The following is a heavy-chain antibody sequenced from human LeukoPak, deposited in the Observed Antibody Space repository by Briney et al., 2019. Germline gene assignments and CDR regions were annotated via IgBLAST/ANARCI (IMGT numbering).Heavy chain of an antibody. CDR1: GFTFSSYG. CDR2: ISYDRSNK. J-gene: IGHJ4*02. V-gene: IGHV3-30*03. CDR3: ARAQWFYAYYFDY. D-gene: IGHD3-22*01. Sequence: PGGSLRLSCAASGFTFSSYGMHWVRQAPGKGLEWVAVISYDRSNKYYADSVKGRFTISRDNSKNTLYLQMNSLRAEDTAVYYCARAQWFYAYYFDYWGQGTLVTVSS.